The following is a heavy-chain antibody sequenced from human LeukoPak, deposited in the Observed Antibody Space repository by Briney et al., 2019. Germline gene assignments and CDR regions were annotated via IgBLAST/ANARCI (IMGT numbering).Heavy chain of an antibody. D-gene: IGHD1-26*01. Sequence: ASLKVSCKASGYTFTSYGISWVRQAPGQRLEWMGWISAYNGNTDDAQKFQGRVTMSTDTSTSTAYMEVRSLRSDDTAVYYCARAYSGSYYYYWGQGTLVAVSS. CDR3: ARAYSGSYYYY. CDR1: GYTFTSYG. J-gene: IGHJ4*02. CDR2: ISAYNGNT. V-gene: IGHV1-18*01.